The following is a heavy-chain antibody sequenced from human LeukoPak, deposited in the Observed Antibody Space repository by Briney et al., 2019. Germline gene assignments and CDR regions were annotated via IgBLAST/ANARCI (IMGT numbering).Heavy chain of an antibody. CDR2: ISSNGANT. J-gene: IGHJ4*02. Sequence: EGSLILSCAASGFTFSNYAMHWVRQAPGKGLEYVSAISSNGANTYYADSVKGRVTISRDNSKNTLFLQLSSLRVEDTAVYYCVKRYCSGGSCYQFDYWGQGTLVIVSS. D-gene: IGHD2-15*01. V-gene: IGHV3-64D*09. CDR3: VKRYCSGGSCYQFDY. CDR1: GFTFSNYA.